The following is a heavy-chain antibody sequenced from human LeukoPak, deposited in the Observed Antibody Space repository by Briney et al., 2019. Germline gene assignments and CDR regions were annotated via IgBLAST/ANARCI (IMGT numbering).Heavy chain of an antibody. J-gene: IGHJ5*02. CDR1: GFSFSDYW. Sequence: GGSLRLSCGAFGFSFSDYWMTWVRQAPGKGLEWVANINQDGSEEYYVASVKGRFTISRDNAKNSLYLQMTSLRAEDTAVYYCARDGSKSCSGGSCYLNWFDPWGQGTLVTVSS. CDR2: INQDGSEE. D-gene: IGHD2-15*01. CDR3: ARDGSKSCSGGSCYLNWFDP. V-gene: IGHV3-7*01.